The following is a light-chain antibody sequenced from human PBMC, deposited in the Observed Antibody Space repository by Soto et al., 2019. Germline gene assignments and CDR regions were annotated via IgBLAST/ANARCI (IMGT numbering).Light chain of an antibody. CDR1: QSVSSK. J-gene: IGKJ1*01. V-gene: IGKV3-15*01. CDR2: GTS. Sequence: EIVLTQSPATLSVSPGERATLSCRASQSVSSKLAWFQQKPGQAPRLLIYGTSTRATDIPARFSGSGSGTEFTLTISSLQSEDFAVYYCQQYYNWPRTFGQGTKVEI. CDR3: QQYYNWPRT.